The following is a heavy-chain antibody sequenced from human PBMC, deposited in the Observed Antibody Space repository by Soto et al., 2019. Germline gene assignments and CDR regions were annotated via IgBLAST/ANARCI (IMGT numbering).Heavy chain of an antibody. D-gene: IGHD6-13*01. J-gene: IGHJ4*02. CDR1: GGTFSSYA. V-gene: IGHV1-69*13. CDR3: ARDQLAAAGTLVH. Sequence: SVKVSCKASGGTFSSYAISWVRQAPGQGLEWMGGIIPISDTTNYAQKFQGRVTITADESTSTAYMELSSLRSEDTAVYYCARDQLAAAGTLVHWGQGTLVTVSS. CDR2: IIPISDTT.